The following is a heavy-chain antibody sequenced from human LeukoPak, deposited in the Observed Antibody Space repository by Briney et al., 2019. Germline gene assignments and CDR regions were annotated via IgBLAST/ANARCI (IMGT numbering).Heavy chain of an antibody. CDR2: IYSGGST. J-gene: IGHJ4*02. V-gene: IGHV3-53*01. Sequence: GGSLRLSCAASGFTVSNNYMSWVRQAPGKGLEWVSVIYSGGSTYYADSVKGRFTISRDNSKNTLYLQMNSLRAEDTAVYYCARSPDGIAASSDYWGQGTLVTVSS. CDR3: ARSPDGIAASSDY. D-gene: IGHD6-13*01. CDR1: GFTVSNNY.